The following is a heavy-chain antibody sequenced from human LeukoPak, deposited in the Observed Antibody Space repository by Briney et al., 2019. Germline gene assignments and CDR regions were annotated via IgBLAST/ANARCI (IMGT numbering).Heavy chain of an antibody. CDR2: IYYTGNT. D-gene: IGHD5-12*01. Sequence: RASETLSLTCSVSGDSITGYYWGWIRQPPGKGLELIGNIYYTGNTYYNSSLKSRVTISLDTSKNQFSLKVISMTAADTAAYYCTKSDGYSLIRICGRGAMVTVSS. J-gene: IGHJ3*02. CDR3: TKSDGYSLIRI. V-gene: IGHV4-39*07. CDR1: GDSITGYY.